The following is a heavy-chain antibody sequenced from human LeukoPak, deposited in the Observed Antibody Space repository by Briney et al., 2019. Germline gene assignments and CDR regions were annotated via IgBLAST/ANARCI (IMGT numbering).Heavy chain of an antibody. Sequence: GGSLRLSCVASRFTFNTYAVNWVRQAPGKGLEWVSAISSNGDMTYYANSVRGRFTISRDNSKNTVFLQMNSLRADDTAVYYCATVKRDCSGGTCYSYDYWGQGTLVTVSS. CDR1: RFTFNTYA. V-gene: IGHV3-23*01. J-gene: IGHJ4*02. CDR2: ISSNGDMT. D-gene: IGHD2-15*01. CDR3: ATVKRDCSGGTCYSYDY.